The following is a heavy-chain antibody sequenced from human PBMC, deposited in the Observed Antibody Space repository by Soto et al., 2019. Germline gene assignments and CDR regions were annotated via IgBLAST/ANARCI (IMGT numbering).Heavy chain of an antibody. CDR2: INPSGGST. CDR1: GYTFTSYY. CDR3: ARSPASRSGWFGGWFDP. V-gene: IGHV1-46*03. Sequence: QVQLVQSGAEVKKPGASVKVSCKASGYTFTSYYMHWVRQAPGQGLEWMGIINPSGGSTSYAHKFQGIVTMNRDTSTSTVYMELSSPRSEDTAVYYCARSPASRSGWFGGWFDPWGQGTLVTVSS. J-gene: IGHJ5*02. D-gene: IGHD6-19*01.